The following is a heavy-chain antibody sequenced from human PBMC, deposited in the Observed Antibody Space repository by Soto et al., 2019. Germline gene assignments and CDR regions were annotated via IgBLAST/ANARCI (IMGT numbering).Heavy chain of an antibody. V-gene: IGHV4-59*08. CDR1: GGSISSYY. D-gene: IGHD3-16*01. CDR3: AGYSDGGNALDY. J-gene: IGHJ4*02. CDR2: IYYSGST. Sequence: SETLSLTCTVSGGSISSYYWSWIRQPPGKGLEWIGYIYYSGSTNYNPSLKSRVTISVDTSKNQFSLKLSSVTAADTAVYYCAGYSDGGNALDYWGQGTLVTVSS.